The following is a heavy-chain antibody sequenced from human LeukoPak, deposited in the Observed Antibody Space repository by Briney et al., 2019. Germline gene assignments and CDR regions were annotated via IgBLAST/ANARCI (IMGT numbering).Heavy chain of an antibody. CDR3: ASYNIVVVPAAILGWFDP. CDR2: IYHSGST. Sequence: SETLSLTCTVSGYSISSGYYWGWIRQPPGKGLEWIGTIYHSGSTYYNPSLKSRVTISVDTSKNHFSLNLSSVTAADTAVYYCASYNIVVVPAAILGWFDPWGQGTLVTVSS. J-gene: IGHJ5*02. V-gene: IGHV4-38-2*02. D-gene: IGHD2-2*01. CDR1: GYSISSGYY.